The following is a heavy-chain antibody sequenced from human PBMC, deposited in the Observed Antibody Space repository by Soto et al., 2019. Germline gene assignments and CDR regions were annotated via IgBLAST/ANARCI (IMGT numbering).Heavy chain of an antibody. Sequence: GGSLRLSCSASGFTFSSYAMHWVRQAPGKGLEYVSAISSNGGSTYYADSVKGRFTISRDNSKNTLYLQMSSLRAEDTAVYYCVKDPQDTAMVKPGDAFDIWGQGTMVTVSS. D-gene: IGHD5-18*01. J-gene: IGHJ3*02. CDR3: VKDPQDTAMVKPGDAFDI. V-gene: IGHV3-64D*06. CDR1: GFTFSSYA. CDR2: ISSNGGST.